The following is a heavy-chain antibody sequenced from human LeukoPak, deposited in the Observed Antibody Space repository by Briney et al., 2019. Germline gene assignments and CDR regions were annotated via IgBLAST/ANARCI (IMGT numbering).Heavy chain of an antibody. V-gene: IGHV3-20*04. CDR2: INWNGGST. J-gene: IGHJ4*02. CDR1: GFTFDDYG. Sequence: GRSLRLSCAASGFTFDDYGMSWVGQAPGKGLEWGSGINWNGGSTGYADSVKGRFIISRDNAKNSLYLQMNSLRAEDTALYYCARGGGDVDTAIPPYFDYWGQGTLVTVSS. CDR3: ARGGGDVDTAIPPYFDY. D-gene: IGHD5-18*01.